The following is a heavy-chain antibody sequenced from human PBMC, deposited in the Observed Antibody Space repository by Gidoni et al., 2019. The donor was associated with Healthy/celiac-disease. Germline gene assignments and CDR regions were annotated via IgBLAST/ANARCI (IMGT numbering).Heavy chain of an antibody. Sequence: QVQLVESGGGVVQPGRSLRLSCAASGFTFSSYAMHWVRQAPGKGLEWVAVISYDGSNKYYADSVKGRFTISRDNSKNTLYLQMNSLRAEDTAVYYCARGMSSGWYLFDYWGQGTLVTVSS. D-gene: IGHD6-19*01. V-gene: IGHV3-30*01. J-gene: IGHJ4*02. CDR1: GFTFSSYA. CDR2: ISYDGSNK. CDR3: ARGMSSGWYLFDY.